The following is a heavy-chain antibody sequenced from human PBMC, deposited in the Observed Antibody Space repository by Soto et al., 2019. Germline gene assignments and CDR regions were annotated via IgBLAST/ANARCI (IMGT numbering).Heavy chain of an antibody. V-gene: IGHV4-59*01. CDR1: YGSIISYY. CDR2: MHHGGSY. J-gene: IGHJ5*02. CDR3: ARRYFGSGSYYFDP. D-gene: IGHD3-10*01. Sequence: SETLSLTCTFSYGSIISYYWSWIRQPPGKGLEWVGYMHHGGSYNYNPSLESRVTISVDTSKNQFSLNLRSVTAADTAVYYCARRYFGSGSYYFDPWGQGTLVTVSS.